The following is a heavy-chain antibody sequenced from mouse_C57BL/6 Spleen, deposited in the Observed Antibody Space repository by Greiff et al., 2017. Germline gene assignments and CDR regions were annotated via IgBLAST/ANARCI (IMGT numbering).Heavy chain of an antibody. V-gene: IGHV1-82*01. D-gene: IGHD3-3*01. J-gene: IGHJ2*01. Sequence: QVQLQQSGPELVKPGASVKISCKASGYAFSSYWMNWVKQRPGKGLEWIGRIYPGDGDTNYNGKFKGKDTLTADKSSSTAYMQLSSLTSEDSAVYVGARDGPEGKGSFDYWGQGTTLTVSS. CDR2: IYPGDGDT. CDR1: GYAFSSYW. CDR3: ARDGPEGKGSFDY.